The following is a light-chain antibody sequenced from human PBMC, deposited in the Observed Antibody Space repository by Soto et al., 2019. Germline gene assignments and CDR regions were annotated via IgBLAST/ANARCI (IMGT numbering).Light chain of an antibody. V-gene: IGLV1-40*01. J-gene: IGLJ1*01. CDR2: GNS. Sequence: QSVLTQPPSVSGAPGQRVTISCTGSSSNIGAGYDVHWYQQLPGTAPKLLIYGNSNRPSGVPDRFSGSKSGTSASLAITGLQAEDEADYYCQSYESSLSGFYVFGTGNKVTVL. CDR1: SSNIGAGYD. CDR3: QSYESSLSGFYV.